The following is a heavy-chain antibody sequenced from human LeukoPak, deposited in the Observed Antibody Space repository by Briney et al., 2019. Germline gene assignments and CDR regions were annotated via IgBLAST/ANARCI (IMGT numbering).Heavy chain of an antibody. J-gene: IGHJ3*02. Sequence: SETLSLTCTVSGGSISSGDYYWSWIRQPPGKGLEWIGYIYYSGSTYYNPSLKSRVTISVDTSKNQFSLKLSSVTAADTAVYYCASRTGWIDAFDIWGQGTMVTVSS. V-gene: IGHV4-30-4*01. CDR1: GGSISSGDYY. D-gene: IGHD3/OR15-3a*01. CDR2: IYYSGST. CDR3: ASRTGWIDAFDI.